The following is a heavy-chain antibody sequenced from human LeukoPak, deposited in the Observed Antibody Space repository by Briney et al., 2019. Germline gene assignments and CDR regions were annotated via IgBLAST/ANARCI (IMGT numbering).Heavy chain of an antibody. CDR3: ARPGIAAAGDHYYYYGMDV. CDR1: GYTFTSYD. CDR2: MNPNSGNT. Sequence: ASVKVSCKASGYTFTSYDINWVRQATGQGLEWMGWMNPNSGNTGYAQKFQGRVTMTRNTSISTAYMELSSLRSEDTAVYYCARPGIAAAGDHYYYYGMDVWGQGTTVTVSS. D-gene: IGHD6-13*01. V-gene: IGHV1-8*01. J-gene: IGHJ6*02.